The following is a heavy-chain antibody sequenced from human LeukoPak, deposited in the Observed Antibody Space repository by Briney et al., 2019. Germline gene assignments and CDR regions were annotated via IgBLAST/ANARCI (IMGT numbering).Heavy chain of an antibody. J-gene: IGHJ4*02. CDR2: INHSGST. V-gene: IGHV4-34*01. CDR1: GGSFSGYY. D-gene: IGHD3-3*01. CDR3: ARGAEYYAIWRGYAGYSDY. Sequence: SETLSLTCAVYGGSFSGYYWSWIRQPPGKGLEWIGEINHSGSTYYNPSLRSRATISLDRSKKKFSLKLTSVTAADTAVYFCARGAEYYAIWRGYAGYSDYWGQGISVTVSS.